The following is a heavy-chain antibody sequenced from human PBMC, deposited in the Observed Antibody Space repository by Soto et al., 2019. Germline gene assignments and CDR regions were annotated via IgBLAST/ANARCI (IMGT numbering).Heavy chain of an antibody. CDR2: IYYSGST. J-gene: IGHJ4*02. CDR3: AREYDILTGPLDY. D-gene: IGHD3-9*01. V-gene: IGHV4-39*02. CDR1: GGSITSSSFY. Sequence: SETLSLTCTVSGGSITSSSFYWGWIRQPPGKGLEWIGIIYYSGSTYYNPSLKSRVTISVDTSKSQFSLNLNSVTAADTAVYYCAREYDILTGPLDYWGPGTLVTVS.